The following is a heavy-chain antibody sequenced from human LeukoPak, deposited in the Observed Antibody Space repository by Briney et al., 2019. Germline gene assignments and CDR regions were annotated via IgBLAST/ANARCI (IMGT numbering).Heavy chain of an antibody. CDR1: GYSFTSCW. V-gene: IGHV5-51*01. CDR2: IYPGDSDT. Sequence: GESLKISCKGSGYSFTSCWIGWVRQMPGKGLEWMGIIYPGDSDTRYSPSFQGQVTISADKSISTAYLQWSSLKASDTAMYYCARGPLLRFLEWLLSFDYWGQGTLVTVSS. D-gene: IGHD3-3*01. CDR3: ARGPLLRFLEWLLSFDY. J-gene: IGHJ4*02.